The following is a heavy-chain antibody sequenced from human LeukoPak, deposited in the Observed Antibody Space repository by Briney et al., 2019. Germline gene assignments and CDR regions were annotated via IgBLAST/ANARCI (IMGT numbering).Heavy chain of an antibody. V-gene: IGHV3-74*01. J-gene: IGHJ4*02. CDR3: ARDPSDIVVVPAATFDY. CDR1: GFTFSSYW. D-gene: IGHD2-2*01. Sequence: GGSLRLSCAASGFTFSSYWMHWVRQAPGKGLVWVSRINSDGSSTSYADSVKGRFTISRDNAKNTLYLQMNSLRAEDTAVYYCARDPSDIVVVPAATFDYWGQGTLVTVSS. CDR2: INSDGSST.